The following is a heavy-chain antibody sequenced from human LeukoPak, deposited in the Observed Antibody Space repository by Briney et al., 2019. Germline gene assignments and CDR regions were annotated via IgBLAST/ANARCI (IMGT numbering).Heavy chain of an antibody. D-gene: IGHD3-3*01. CDR3: ATRGSDFWSGFDY. Sequence: VPRKLSGTSLRQLPLQRLRRAGRKAREWLAGFDPENAEIVCAQQFQGRGTMTEDTSTNSAYMELTSLTPDDAALYYCATRGSDFWSGFDYWGQGTQVTVSS. V-gene: IGHV1-24*01. J-gene: IGHJ4*02. CDR2: FDPENAEI. CDR1: GTSLRQLP.